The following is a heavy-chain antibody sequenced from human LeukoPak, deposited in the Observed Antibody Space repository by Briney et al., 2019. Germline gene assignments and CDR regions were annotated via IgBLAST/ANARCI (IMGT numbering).Heavy chain of an antibody. Sequence: PSETLSLTCTVAGGSINSGSYYWSWIRQPAGKGLEWIGRIYNSGSTNYNPSLKRRVTISIDTSKNQFSLKLSSVTAADTAVYYCSRDSFFYEEGPLGSRWFDPWGQGTLVTVSS. CDR2: IYNSGST. CDR3: SRDSFFYEEGPLGSRWFDP. CDR1: GGSINSGSYY. V-gene: IGHV4-61*02. D-gene: IGHD3-16*01. J-gene: IGHJ5*02.